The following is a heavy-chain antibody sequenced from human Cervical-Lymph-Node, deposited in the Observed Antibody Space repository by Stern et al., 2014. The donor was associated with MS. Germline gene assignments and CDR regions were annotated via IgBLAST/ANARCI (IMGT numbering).Heavy chain of an antibody. CDR2: IYYSGST. V-gene: IGHV4-59*01. CDR3: ARGADYGDYDY. D-gene: IGHD4-17*01. CDR1: GGSISSYY. Sequence: VQLLESGPGLVKPSETLSLTCTVSGGSISSYYWSWIRQPPGKGLEWIGYIYYSGSTNYNPSLKSRVTISVDTSKNQFSLKLSSVTAADTAVYYCARGADYGDYDYWGQGTLVTVSS. J-gene: IGHJ4*02.